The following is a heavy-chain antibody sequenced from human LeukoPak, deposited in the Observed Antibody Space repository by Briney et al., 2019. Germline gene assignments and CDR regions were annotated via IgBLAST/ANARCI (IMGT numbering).Heavy chain of an antibody. Sequence: SETLSLTCTVSGGSISSYYWSWIRQPPGKGLEWIGYIYYSGSTNYNPSLKSRVTISVDTSKNQFSLKLSSVTAADTAVYYCARHAPERYCSSTSCPPYYFDYWGQGTLVTVSS. CDR3: ARHAPERYCSSTSCPPYYFDY. V-gene: IGHV4-59*08. J-gene: IGHJ4*02. D-gene: IGHD2-2*01. CDR1: GGSISSYY. CDR2: IYYSGST.